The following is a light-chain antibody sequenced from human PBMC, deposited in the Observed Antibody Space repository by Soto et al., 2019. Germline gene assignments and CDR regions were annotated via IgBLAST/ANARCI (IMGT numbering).Light chain of an antibody. Sequence: QSVLTQPRSVSGSPGQSVTISCTGTSSDVGGYNYVSWYQHHPGKAPKLMIYDVSKRPSGVPDRFSGSKSGNTASLTISGLDADDDADYYCCSFGGSPPVVFGGGTKLTVL. CDR3: CSFGGSPPVV. V-gene: IGLV2-11*01. J-gene: IGLJ2*01. CDR1: SSDVGGYNY. CDR2: DVS.